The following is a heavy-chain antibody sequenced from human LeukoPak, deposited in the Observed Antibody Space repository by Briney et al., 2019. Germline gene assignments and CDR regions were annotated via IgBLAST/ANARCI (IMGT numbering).Heavy chain of an antibody. D-gene: IGHD3-10*01. J-gene: IGHJ4*02. V-gene: IGHV4-59*01. CDR2: VYYSGST. CDR3: AREIQGRGACDFDY. Sequence: PSETLSLTCTVSTGSLNNYYWAWIRQPPGKELEWIGYVYYSGSTNYNPSLKSRVTMSVDTSTNEFSLQLTSVTAADTAVYFCAREIQGRGACDFDYWGQGKLVTVSS. CDR1: TGSLNNYY.